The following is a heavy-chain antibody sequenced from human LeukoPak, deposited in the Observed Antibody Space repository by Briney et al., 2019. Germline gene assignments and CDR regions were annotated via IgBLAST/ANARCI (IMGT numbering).Heavy chain of an antibody. Sequence: GGSLRLSCAASGFTFSSYDIHWVRQATGKGLEWVSAIGTAGDTYYPGSVKGRFTISRENAKNSLYLQMNSLRAGDTAVYYCARDPGIWYFDLWGRGTLVTVSS. J-gene: IGHJ2*01. V-gene: IGHV3-13*01. CDR1: GFTFSSYD. CDR2: IGTAGDT. CDR3: ARDPGIWYFDL.